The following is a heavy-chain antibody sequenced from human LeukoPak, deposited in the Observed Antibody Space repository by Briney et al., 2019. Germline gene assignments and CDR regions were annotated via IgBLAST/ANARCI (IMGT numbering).Heavy chain of an antibody. CDR3: ARGLYCSGGSCPASWFDP. J-gene: IGHJ5*02. CDR1: GFTFSSYA. D-gene: IGHD2-15*01. CDR2: ISYDGSNK. V-gene: IGHV3-30*04. Sequence: PGGSLRLSCAASGFTFSSYAMHWVRQAPGKGLEWVAVISYDGSNKYYADSVKGRFTISRDNSKNTLYLQMNSLRAEDTAVYYCARGLYCSGGSCPASWFDPWGQGTLVTVSS.